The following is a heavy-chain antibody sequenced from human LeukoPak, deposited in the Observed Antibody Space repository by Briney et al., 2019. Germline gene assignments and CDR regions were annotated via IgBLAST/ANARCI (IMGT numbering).Heavy chain of an antibody. V-gene: IGHV4-38-2*02. CDR1: GYSMSSGYY. D-gene: IGHD1-7*01. CDR3: ARVGYNWNLWFDF. J-gene: IGHJ3*01. CDR2: IFHSGNS. Sequence: SETLSLTCTVSGYSMSSGYYWGWIRQPPGKGLQWIGSIFHSGNSYYNPSLKSRVTISVDTSKNQFSLKVNSVTAADTAVYYCARVGYNWNLWFDFWGQGTTVAVSS.